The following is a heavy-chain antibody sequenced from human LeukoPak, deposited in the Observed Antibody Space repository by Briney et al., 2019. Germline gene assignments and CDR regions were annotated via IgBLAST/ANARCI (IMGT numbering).Heavy chain of an antibody. Sequence: SQTLSLTCTVSGGSISSGSYYWSWIRQPAGKGPEWIGRIYTSGSTNYNPSLKSRVTISIDTSKNQFSLKLSSVTAADTAVYYCASRSHYYGSGMGFDPWGQGTLVTVSS. CDR1: GGSISSGSYY. J-gene: IGHJ5*02. CDR3: ASRSHYYGSGMGFDP. V-gene: IGHV4-61*02. CDR2: IYTSGST. D-gene: IGHD3-10*01.